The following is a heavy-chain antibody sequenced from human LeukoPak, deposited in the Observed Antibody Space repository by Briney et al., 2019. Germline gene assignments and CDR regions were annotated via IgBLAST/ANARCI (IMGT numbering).Heavy chain of an antibody. J-gene: IGHJ3*02. CDR2: TASDYTT. D-gene: IGHD4-17*01. CDR3: ARDPNGDYIGAFDN. V-gene: IGHV3-23*01. CDR1: GFIFREYA. Sequence: GGSLRLSCAASGFIFREYAMTWVRQAPGKGLEWGSSTASDYTTYADSVKGRFTISRDNSKNTLYLQMDSLRGDDTALYHCARDPNGDYIGAFDNWGQGTMVTVSS.